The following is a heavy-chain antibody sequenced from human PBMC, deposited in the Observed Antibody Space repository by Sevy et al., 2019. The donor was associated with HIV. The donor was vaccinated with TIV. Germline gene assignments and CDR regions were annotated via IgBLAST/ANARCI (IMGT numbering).Heavy chain of an antibody. D-gene: IGHD3-3*01. CDR3: ASVGKNDFWDGHVNYYGLDV. CDR1: GFTFNYAW. V-gene: IGHV3-15*01. Sequence: GGSLRLSCAASGFTFNYAWMSWVRQAPGKGLEWVGRIKSKTDGGTADYAAHVKGRFTISREDSENTLYLQMNSLKTEDTAVYYCASVGKNDFWDGHVNYYGLDVWGQGTTVTVSS. J-gene: IGHJ6*02. CDR2: IKSKTDGGTA.